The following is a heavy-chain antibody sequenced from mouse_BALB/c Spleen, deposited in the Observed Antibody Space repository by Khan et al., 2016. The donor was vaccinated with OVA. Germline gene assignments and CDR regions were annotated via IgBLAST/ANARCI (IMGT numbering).Heavy chain of an antibody. CDR1: GYSITSDYA. CDR2: ISSSGST. CDR3: ARDGSRYNYAMDY. V-gene: IGHV3-2*02. D-gene: IGHD2-3*01. J-gene: IGHJ4*01. Sequence: VQLKESGPGLVKPSQSLSLTCTVTGYSITSDYAWNWIRQFPGNKLEWMGYISSSGSTNYNPALKGRISITRDTSKNQFFLQLNSVTTEDTATSYCARDGSRYNYAMDYWGQGTSVTVSS.